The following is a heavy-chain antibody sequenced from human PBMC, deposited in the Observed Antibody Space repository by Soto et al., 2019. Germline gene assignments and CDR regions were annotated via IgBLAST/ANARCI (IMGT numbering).Heavy chain of an antibody. CDR2: INAGNGNT. Sequence: QVQLVQSGAEEKKPGASVKVSCKASGYTFTSYAMHWVRQAPGQRLEWMGWINAGNGNTKYSQKFQGRVTITRDTSASTAYMELSSLTSEDTAVYYWARGITLPTPLDYWGQGTLVTVSS. V-gene: IGHV1-3*05. CDR3: ARGITLPTPLDY. J-gene: IGHJ4*02. D-gene: IGHD1-20*01. CDR1: GYTFTSYA.